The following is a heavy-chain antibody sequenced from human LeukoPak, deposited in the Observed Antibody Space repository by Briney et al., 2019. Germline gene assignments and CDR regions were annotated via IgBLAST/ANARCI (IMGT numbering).Heavy chain of an antibody. CDR3: TRDYRGKDV. CDR2: IKQDGSDK. CDR1: GFTFSNYW. Sequence: GGSLRLSCVVSGFTFSNYWLSWVRQAPGKGLEWVANIKQDGSDKFYADSMKGRFTISRDNAKNSVYLQMDSLRVEDTAVYYCTRDYRGKDVWGRGTTVTVSS. V-gene: IGHV3-7*01. J-gene: IGHJ6*02. D-gene: IGHD3-16*02.